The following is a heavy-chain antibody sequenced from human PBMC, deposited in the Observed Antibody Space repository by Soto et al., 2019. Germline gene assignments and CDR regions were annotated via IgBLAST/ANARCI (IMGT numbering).Heavy chain of an antibody. Sequence: GGSLRLSCAAPGVTFRSHAMSWVRRAPGKGLEWVSAISGSGGSTYYADSVKGRFTISRDNSKNTLYLQMNSLRAEDTAVYYCAKVPAYYYYMDVWGKGTTVTVSS. CDR3: AKVPAYYYYMDV. J-gene: IGHJ6*03. CDR1: GVTFRSHA. CDR2: ISGSGGST. V-gene: IGHV3-23*01.